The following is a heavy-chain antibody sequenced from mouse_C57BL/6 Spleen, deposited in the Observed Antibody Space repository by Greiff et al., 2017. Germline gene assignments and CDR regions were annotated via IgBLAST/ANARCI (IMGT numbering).Heavy chain of an antibody. J-gene: IGHJ2*01. CDR3: ARRRALYSPALDY. D-gene: IGHD2-1*01. CDR2: IYPSDSET. V-gene: IGHV1-61*01. CDR1: GYTFTSYW. Sequence: QVQLQQPGAELVRPGSSVKLSCKASGYTFTSYWMDWVKQRPGQGLEWIGNIYPSDSETHYNQKLKDKATLTVDKFSSTAYTHLSSLTSEDSAVYYCARRRALYSPALDYWGQGTTLTVSS.